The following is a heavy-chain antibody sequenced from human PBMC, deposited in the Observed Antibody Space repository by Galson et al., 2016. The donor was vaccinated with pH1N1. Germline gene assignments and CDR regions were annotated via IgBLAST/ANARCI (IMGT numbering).Heavy chain of an antibody. CDR3: ARGQASVSTSYYYGMDA. CDR2: IIPIFGTA. V-gene: IGHV1-69*06. Sequence: SVKVSCKASGGTFNNYPISWLRQAPGHGLEWMGRIIPIFGTANYAQKFQGRVTITADKSTSTAYMELSSLRSEDTAVYYCARGQASVSTSYYYGMDAWGQGTTVTVSS. D-gene: IGHD4-11*01. J-gene: IGHJ6*02. CDR1: GGTFNNYP.